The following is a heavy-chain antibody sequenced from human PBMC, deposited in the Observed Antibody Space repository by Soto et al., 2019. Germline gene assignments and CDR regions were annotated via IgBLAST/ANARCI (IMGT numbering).Heavy chain of an antibody. V-gene: IGHV3-48*02. Sequence: GGSLRLSCAASGFTFSSYSMNWVRQDTGKGLEWVSYISSSSSNIYYADSVKGRFTISRDNAKNSLYLQMNSLRDEDTAVYYCARDMNYYDSSGYYHDAFDIWGQGTMVTVSS. CDR2: ISSSSSNI. J-gene: IGHJ3*02. CDR3: ARDMNYYDSSGYYHDAFDI. D-gene: IGHD3-22*01. CDR1: GFTFSSYS.